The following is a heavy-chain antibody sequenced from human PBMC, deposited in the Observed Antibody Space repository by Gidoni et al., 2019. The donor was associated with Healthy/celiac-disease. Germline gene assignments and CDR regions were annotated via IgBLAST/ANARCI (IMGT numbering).Heavy chain of an antibody. Sequence: QVQLVESAGRVVQPGRSPRLSCAASGFTFSSYAMHWVRQAPGKGLEWVAVIANDGSNKYYADSVKGRFTISRDNSKNTLYLQMNSLRAEDTAVYYCPAQLGGTFDYWGQGTLVTVSS. CDR3: PAQLGGTFDY. D-gene: IGHD6-13*01. J-gene: IGHJ4*02. CDR2: IANDGSNK. CDR1: GFTFSSYA. V-gene: IGHV3-30*04.